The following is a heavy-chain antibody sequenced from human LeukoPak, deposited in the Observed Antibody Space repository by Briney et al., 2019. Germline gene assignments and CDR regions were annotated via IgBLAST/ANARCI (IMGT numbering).Heavy chain of an antibody. J-gene: IGHJ4*02. CDR3: ARGRYTYGPYAG. Sequence: PSETLSLTCTVSGYSISSGYYWGWIRQPPGKGLEWIGSIYHSGTTYNNPSLKSRVTISVDTSKNQFSLKLSSVTAADTAVYYCARGRYTYGPYAGWGQGTLVTVSS. V-gene: IGHV4-38-2*02. D-gene: IGHD5-18*01. CDR1: GYSISSGYY. CDR2: IYHSGTT.